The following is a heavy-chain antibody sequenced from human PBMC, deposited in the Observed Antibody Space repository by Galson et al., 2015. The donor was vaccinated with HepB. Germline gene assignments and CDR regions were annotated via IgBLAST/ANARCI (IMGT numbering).Heavy chain of an antibody. CDR1: GFTFSSYW. D-gene: IGHD6-13*01. CDR3: ARDPRSLRGIAATGAGWYFDL. V-gene: IGHV3-7*03. Sequence: SLRLSCAASGFTFSSYWMSWVCQAPGKGLEWVANIKQDGSEKYYVDSVKGRFTISRDNAKNSLYLQMNSLRAEDTAVYYCARDPRSLRGIAATGAGWYFDLWGRGTLVTVSS. CDR2: IKQDGSEK. J-gene: IGHJ2*01.